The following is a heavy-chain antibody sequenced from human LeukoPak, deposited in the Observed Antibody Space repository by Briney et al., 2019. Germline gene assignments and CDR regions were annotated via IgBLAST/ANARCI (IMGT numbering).Heavy chain of an antibody. Sequence: SETLSLTCTVSGGSISSYYWSWIRQPPGKGQEWIGYIYYSGSTNYNPSLKSRVTISVDTSKNQFSLKLSSVTAADTAVYYCAREHTGYYDSSGSNWFDPWGQGTLVTVSS. J-gene: IGHJ5*02. CDR3: AREHTGYYDSSGSNWFDP. CDR2: IYYSGST. CDR1: GGSISSYY. V-gene: IGHV4-59*01. D-gene: IGHD3-22*01.